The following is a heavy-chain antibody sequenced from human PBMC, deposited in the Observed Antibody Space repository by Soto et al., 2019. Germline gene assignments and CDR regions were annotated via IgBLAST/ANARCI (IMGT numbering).Heavy chain of an antibody. V-gene: IGHV4-30-2*01. D-gene: IGHD5-18*01. CDR1: GGSISSGGYS. Sequence: SETLSLTCAVSGGSISSGGYSWSWIRQPPGKGLEWIGYIYHSGSTYYNQSLKSRVTISVDRSKNQFSLKLSFVTAADTAVYYCARTLYSYGPRFDYWGQGTLVTVSS. CDR2: IYHSGST. J-gene: IGHJ4*02. CDR3: ARTLYSYGPRFDY.